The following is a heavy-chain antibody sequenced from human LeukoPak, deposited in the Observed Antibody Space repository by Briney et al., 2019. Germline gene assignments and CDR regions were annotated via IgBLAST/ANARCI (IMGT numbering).Heavy chain of an antibody. D-gene: IGHD5-24*01. Sequence: PSETLSLTCAVSGDSISSHNWWSWVRQTPGKGLEWIGEVFHSGNTNYNPSLESRVTISVDKSKNHLSLKLNSVTAADTAVYYCARVVGDGYNHDAFDIWGQGTMVTVSS. V-gene: IGHV4-4*02. CDR2: VFHSGNT. CDR1: GDSISSHNW. J-gene: IGHJ3*02. CDR3: ARVVGDGYNHDAFDI.